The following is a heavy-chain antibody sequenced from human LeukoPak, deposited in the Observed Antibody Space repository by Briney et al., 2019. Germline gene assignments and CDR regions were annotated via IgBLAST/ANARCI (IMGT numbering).Heavy chain of an antibody. CDR2: INAGNGNT. CDR3: ARDRRSSGWQVFDY. D-gene: IGHD6-19*01. Sequence: ASVKVSCKASGYTFTSYAMHWVRQAPGQRLEWMGWINAGNGNTKYSQKFQGRVTITRDTSASTAYMELSSLRSEDTAVYYCARDRRSSGWQVFDYWGQGTLVTVSS. V-gene: IGHV1-3*01. CDR1: GYTFTSYA. J-gene: IGHJ4*02.